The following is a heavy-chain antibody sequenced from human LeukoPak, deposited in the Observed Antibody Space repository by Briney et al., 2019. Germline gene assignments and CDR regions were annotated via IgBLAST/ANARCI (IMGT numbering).Heavy chain of an antibody. CDR1: RFTFSSYS. CDR2: ISSSSSTI. J-gene: IGHJ5*01. D-gene: IGHD5-24*01. CDR3: AKDDNWLQFES. V-gene: IGHV3-48*01. Sequence: GGSLRLSCAASRFTFSSYSMNWVRQAPGKGLEWVSYISSSSSTIYYADSVKGRFTISRDNAKNSLYLQMNSLRAEDTAVYYCAKDDNWLQFESWGQGTLVTVSS.